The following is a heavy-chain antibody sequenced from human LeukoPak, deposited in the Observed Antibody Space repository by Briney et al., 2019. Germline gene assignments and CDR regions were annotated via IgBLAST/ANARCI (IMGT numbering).Heavy chain of an antibody. V-gene: IGHV3-23*01. J-gene: IGHJ6*02. D-gene: IGHD2-15*01. CDR1: GFTFSSYA. Sequence: PGGSLRLSCAASGFTFSSYAMSWVRQAPGKGLEWVSAISGSGGSTYYADSVKGRFTISRDNSKNTLYLQMNSLRAEDTAVYCCAKDRSIVVVVAATSYYYGMDVWGQGTTVTVSS. CDR3: AKDRSIVVVVAATSYYYGMDV. CDR2: ISGSGGST.